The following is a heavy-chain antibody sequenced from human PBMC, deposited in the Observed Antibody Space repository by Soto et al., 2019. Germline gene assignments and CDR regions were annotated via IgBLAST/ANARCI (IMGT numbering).Heavy chain of an antibody. CDR2: ISSSGRTI. Sequence: GGSLRLSCAASGYTFSSYEMNWVRQAPGKGLEWVSYISSSGRTIYYADSVKGRFTISRDNAKNSLYLQMNSLRAEDTAVYYCARSGYNSNDGARGYFDYWGQGTLVTVS. V-gene: IGHV3-48*03. J-gene: IGHJ4*02. CDR3: ARSGYNSNDGARGYFDY. D-gene: IGHD1-20*01. CDR1: GYTFSSYE.